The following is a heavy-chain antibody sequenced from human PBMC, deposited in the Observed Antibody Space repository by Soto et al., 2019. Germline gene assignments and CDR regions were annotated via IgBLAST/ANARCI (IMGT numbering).Heavy chain of an antibody. CDR3: ARYSAASGTYYFDY. CDR2: ISYTGST. CDR1: GDTIGSDY. Sequence: LETLCLTCSVSGDTIGSDYVNWIRQPPGKRLEWIGYISYTGSTNYNPSLRSRVTMSLDTSKNQLSLILYSVTAADTGVYYCARYSAASGTYYFDYWGQGTLVTVSS. V-gene: IGHV4-59*12. D-gene: IGHD6-13*01. J-gene: IGHJ4*01.